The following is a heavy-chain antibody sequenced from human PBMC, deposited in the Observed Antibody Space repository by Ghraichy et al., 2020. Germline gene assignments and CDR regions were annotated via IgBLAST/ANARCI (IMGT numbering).Heavy chain of an antibody. CDR2: INAGNGKT. V-gene: IGHV1-3*01. J-gene: IGHJ3*02. D-gene: IGHD1-26*01. CDR3: ARYSGSYQDAFDI. Sequence: ASVKVSCKASGYSFTSYSMHWVRQAPGQRLEWMGWINAGNGKTKYSQNFQGRVTLTWDTSATTAYMELSSLRSEDMAVYYCARYSGSYQDAFDIWGQGTMVTVSS. CDR1: GYSFTSYS.